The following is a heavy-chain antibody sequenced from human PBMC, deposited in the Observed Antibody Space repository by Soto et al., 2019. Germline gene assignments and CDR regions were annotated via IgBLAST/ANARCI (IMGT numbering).Heavy chain of an antibody. V-gene: IGHV1-18*01. Sequence: ASVKVSCKASGYTFTSYGISWVRQAPGQGLEWMGWISAYNGNTNYAQKLQGRVTMTTDTSTSTAYMELRSLRSDDTAVYYCAREVVTSGWFYYYGMDVWGQGTTVTVSS. J-gene: IGHJ6*02. CDR3: AREVVTSGWFYYYGMDV. CDR2: ISAYNGNT. D-gene: IGHD6-19*01. CDR1: GYTFTSYG.